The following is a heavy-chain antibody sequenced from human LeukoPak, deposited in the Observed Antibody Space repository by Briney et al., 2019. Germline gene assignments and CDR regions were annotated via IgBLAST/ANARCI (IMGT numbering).Heavy chain of an antibody. CDR3: ARMVGASTSWFDP. J-gene: IGHJ5*02. D-gene: IGHD1-26*01. Sequence: GGSLRLSCAASGFTFSSYWMHWVRQAPGKGLVWVSRIDTDGSRTSCADSVKGRFTISRDDAKNRLYLQMNSLRGEDTAVYYCARMVGASTSWFDPWGQGTLVTVPS. CDR1: GFTFSSYW. CDR2: IDTDGSRT. V-gene: IGHV3-74*01.